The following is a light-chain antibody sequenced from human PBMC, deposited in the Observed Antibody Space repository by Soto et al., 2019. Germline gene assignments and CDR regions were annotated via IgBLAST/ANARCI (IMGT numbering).Light chain of an antibody. Sequence: DIQMTQSPSSLSASVGDRVTISCRASQSISTFLLWYQQRPGEAPKVLIYSASRLQSGAPSRFSGSGSGPDFTLTINSLQPEDLATYYCQQSYSAPLTFGGGTKVEIK. V-gene: IGKV1-39*01. CDR3: QQSYSAPLT. CDR2: SAS. CDR1: QSISTF. J-gene: IGKJ4*01.